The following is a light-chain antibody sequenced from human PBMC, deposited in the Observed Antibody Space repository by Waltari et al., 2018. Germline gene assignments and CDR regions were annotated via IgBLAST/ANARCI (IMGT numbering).Light chain of an antibody. J-gene: IGLJ2*01. Sequence: SYEVTQPPSMSVSPRQTASITCSGDQLGNKYVSWYQQKSGQSPLLVIYQDTKRPSGIPERFSCSNSGNTATLTISGTKAMDDADYYCQAWDSSSVIFGGGTKLTVL. CDR3: QAWDSSSVI. V-gene: IGLV3-1*01. CDR2: QDT. CDR1: QLGNKY.